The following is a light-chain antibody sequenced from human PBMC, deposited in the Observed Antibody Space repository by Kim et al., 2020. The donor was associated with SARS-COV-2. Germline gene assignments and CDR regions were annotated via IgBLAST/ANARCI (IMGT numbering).Light chain of an antibody. Sequence: EIVMTQSPVTLSVSPGERATLSCRASQSVSDHLAWYRQKPGQPPSLLIFRASTRATGIPARFSGSGSGTDFTLTISSLQSEDFAVYYCQQYNNWPLTFGGGTKVDIK. CDR1: QSVSDH. CDR2: RAS. CDR3: QQYNNWPLT. V-gene: IGKV3-15*01. J-gene: IGKJ4*01.